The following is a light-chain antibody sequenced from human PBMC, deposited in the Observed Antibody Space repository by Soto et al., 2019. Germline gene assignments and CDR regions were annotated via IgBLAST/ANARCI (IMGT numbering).Light chain of an antibody. CDR3: SSYTTSSTYVV. J-gene: IGLJ2*01. V-gene: IGLV2-14*01. Sequence: QSALTQPASVSGSPGQSITISCTGTSSDIGGYNYVSWYRQHPGKAPKLMIYEVSNRPSGVSNRFSGSKSDNTASLTISGLQAEDEAEYYCSSYTTSSTYVVFGGGTKLTVL. CDR1: SSDIGGYNY. CDR2: EVS.